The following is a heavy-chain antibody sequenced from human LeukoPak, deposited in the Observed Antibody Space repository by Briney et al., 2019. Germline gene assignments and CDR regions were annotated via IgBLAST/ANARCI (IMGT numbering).Heavy chain of an antibody. CDR2: ISPSGDIT. CDR3: ARDTNMDV. CDR1: GFSVSIKY. V-gene: IGHV3-53*05. Sequence: GGSLRLSCAASGFSVSIKYMNWVRQAPGKGLEWVSGISPSGDITYYADSVKGRFTISRDNSKNTLYLQMNSLRAEDTAVYYCARDTNMDVWGKGTTVTVSS. D-gene: IGHD1-1*01. J-gene: IGHJ6*03.